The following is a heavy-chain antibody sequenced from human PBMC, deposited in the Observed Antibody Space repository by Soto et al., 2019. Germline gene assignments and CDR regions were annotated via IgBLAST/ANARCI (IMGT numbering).Heavy chain of an antibody. J-gene: IGHJ4*02. V-gene: IGHV4-59*01. CDR1: GGSISSYY. CDR3: ARDEYSGYDLNY. Sequence: QVQLQESGPGLVKPSETLSLTCTVSGGSISSYYWSWIRQPPGKGLEWIGYIYYSGSTNYNPSLKSRVTISVDTSKNQFSLKLSSVTAADTAVYYCARDEYSGYDLNYWGQGTLVTVSS. CDR2: IYYSGST. D-gene: IGHD5-12*01.